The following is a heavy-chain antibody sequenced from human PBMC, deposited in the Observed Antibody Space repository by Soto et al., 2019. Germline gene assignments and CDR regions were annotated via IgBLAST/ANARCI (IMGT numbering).Heavy chain of an antibody. D-gene: IGHD3-22*01. V-gene: IGHV1-8*01. Sequence: ASVKVSCKASGYTFTSYDINWVRQATGQGLEWMGWMNPNSGNTGYAQKFQGRVTMTRNTSISTAYMELSSLRSEDTAVYYCARVNYDSSGYYYGAFDIWGQGTMVTVPS. CDR2: MNPNSGNT. CDR3: ARVNYDSSGYYYGAFDI. CDR1: GYTFTSYD. J-gene: IGHJ3*02.